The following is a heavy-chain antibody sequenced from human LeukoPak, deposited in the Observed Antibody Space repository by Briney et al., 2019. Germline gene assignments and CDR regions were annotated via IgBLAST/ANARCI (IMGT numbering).Heavy chain of an antibody. V-gene: IGHV3-30-3*02. D-gene: IGHD2-15*01. CDR1: GFTFSSYA. Sequence: PGGSLRLSCAASGFTFSSYAMHWVRQAPGKGLEWVAVISYDGSNKYYADSVKGRFTISRDNSKNTLYLQMNSLRAEDTAVYYCAKDDTIGYCSGGSCIDAFDIWGQGTMVTVSS. CDR3: AKDDTIGYCSGGSCIDAFDI. J-gene: IGHJ3*02. CDR2: ISYDGSNK.